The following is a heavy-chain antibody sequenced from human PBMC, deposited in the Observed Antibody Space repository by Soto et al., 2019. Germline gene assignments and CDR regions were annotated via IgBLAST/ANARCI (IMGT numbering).Heavy chain of an antibody. J-gene: IGHJ4*02. CDR2: IKSKSDGGTI. CDR1: GFTFNNAW. Sequence: EVQLVESGGGLVKPGGSLRLSCAASGFTFNNAWMSWVRQAPGKGLEWVGRIKSKSDGGTIDYTAPVTGRFTISRDDSKNTVYLQMNSLKTEDTAVYYCTAGSPFNYWGQGTPVIVSS. CDR3: TAGSPFNY. V-gene: IGHV3-15*01.